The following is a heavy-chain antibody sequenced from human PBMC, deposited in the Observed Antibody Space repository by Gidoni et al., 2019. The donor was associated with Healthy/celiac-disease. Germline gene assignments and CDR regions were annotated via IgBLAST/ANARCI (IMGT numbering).Heavy chain of an antibody. CDR1: GGSFSGYY. V-gene: IGHV4-34*01. D-gene: IGHD1-26*01. J-gene: IGHJ4*02. CDR2: INHSGST. Sequence: QVQLQQWGAGLLKPSEPLSLTCAVYGGSFSGYYWSWIRQPPGKGLEWIGEINHSGSTNYNPSLKSRVTISVDTSKNQFSLKLSSVTAADTAVYYCARVSGSYLFDYWGQGTLVTVSS. CDR3: ARVSGSYLFDY.